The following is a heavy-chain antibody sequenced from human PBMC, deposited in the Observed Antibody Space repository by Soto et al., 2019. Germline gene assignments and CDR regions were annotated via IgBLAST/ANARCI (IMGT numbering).Heavy chain of an antibody. J-gene: IGHJ4*02. CDR2: ISASGTST. CDR3: AKDREYSTTYLFFDY. D-gene: IGHD6-6*01. V-gene: IGHV3-23*01. Sequence: EVQLLESGGGLVQPGGSLRLSCAASGFTFSRYAMSWVRQAPGKGLEWVSLISASGTSTYYADSVTGRFAISRDHSRNTLYLLMNSLRAEDTAVYYCAKDREYSTTYLFFDYWGQGNLVTVSS. CDR1: GFTFSRYA.